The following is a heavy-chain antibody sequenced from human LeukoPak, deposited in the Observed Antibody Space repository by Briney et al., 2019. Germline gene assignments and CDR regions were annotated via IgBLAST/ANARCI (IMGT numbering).Heavy chain of an antibody. Sequence: SVKVSCKASGGTFSSYTISWVRQAPGQGREWMGRIIPILGIANYAQKFQGRVTITADKSTSTAYMELSSLRSEDTAVYYCARTYAPYYYYYYCMDVWGKGTTVTVSS. CDR3: ARTYAPYYYYYYCMDV. CDR1: GGTFSSYT. CDR2: IIPILGIA. D-gene: IGHD2-8*01. V-gene: IGHV1-69*02. J-gene: IGHJ6*03.